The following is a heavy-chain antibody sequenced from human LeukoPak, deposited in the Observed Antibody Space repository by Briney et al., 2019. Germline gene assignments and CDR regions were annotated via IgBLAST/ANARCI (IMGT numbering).Heavy chain of an antibody. D-gene: IGHD1-26*01. CDR1: GRSISSSNW. J-gene: IGHJ4*02. Sequence: SGTLSLTCAVSGRSISSSNWWSWVRQPPGKGLAWIGYIYYSGSTNYNPSLKSRVTMSVDTSKNQFSLKLSSLTAADTAVYYCARENRIVGTDYWGQGTLVTVSS. CDR2: IYYSGST. CDR3: ARENRIVGTDY. V-gene: IGHV4-4*02.